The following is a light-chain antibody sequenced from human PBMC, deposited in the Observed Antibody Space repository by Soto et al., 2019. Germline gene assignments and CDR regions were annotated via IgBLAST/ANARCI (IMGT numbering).Light chain of an antibody. V-gene: IGLV2-14*03. CDR3: SSYSTSSTV. Sequence: QSALTQPAAVSGSPGQSITISCTGTSSDVGGYNYVSWYQQHPSKAPQLIIYDVSDRPSGVSNRFSGSKSGNTASLTISGLQAEDEADYYCSSYSTSSTVFGTGTKLTVL. CDR2: DVS. CDR1: SSDVGGYNY. J-gene: IGLJ1*01.